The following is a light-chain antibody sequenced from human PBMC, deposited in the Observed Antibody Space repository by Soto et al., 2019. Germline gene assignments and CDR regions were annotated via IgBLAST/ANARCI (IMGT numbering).Light chain of an antibody. Sequence: IVLTQSPGTLSLSPGERATLSCRASQSVSSNYLAWYQQKPGQAPRLVIYGASSRATGIPDRFSGRGSGTDFPLTISRLEPEDFAVYYCQQYGRTWWTFGQGTKVEIK. V-gene: IGKV3-20*01. CDR1: QSVSSNY. CDR2: GAS. J-gene: IGKJ1*01. CDR3: QQYGRTWWT.